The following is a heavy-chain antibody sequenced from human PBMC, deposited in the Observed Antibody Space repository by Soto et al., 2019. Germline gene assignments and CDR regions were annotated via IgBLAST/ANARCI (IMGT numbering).Heavy chain of an antibody. D-gene: IGHD2-2*01. Sequence: GGSLRLSCAASGFTFSSYGMHWVRQAPGKGLEWVAVIWYDGSNKYYADSVKGRFTISRDNSKNTLYLQMNSLRAEDTAVYYCARGPDPIVVVQAADYWGQGTLVTVSS. CDR2: IWYDGSNK. CDR1: GFTFSSYG. V-gene: IGHV3-33*01. J-gene: IGHJ4*02. CDR3: ARGPDPIVVVQAADY.